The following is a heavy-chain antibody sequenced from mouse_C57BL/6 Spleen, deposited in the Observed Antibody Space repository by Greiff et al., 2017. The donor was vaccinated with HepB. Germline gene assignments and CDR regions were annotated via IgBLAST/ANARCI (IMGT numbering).Heavy chain of an antibody. CDR1: GFTFSSYG. CDR2: ISSGGSYT. D-gene: IGHD1-1*01. J-gene: IGHJ4*01. Sequence: EVQRVESGGDLVKPGGSLKLSCAASGFTFSSYGMSWVRQTPDKRLEWVATISSGGSYTYYPDSVKGRFTISRDNAKNTLYLQMSSLKSEDTAMYYCARPHYYGSIYYYAMDYWGQGTSVTVSS. V-gene: IGHV5-6*01. CDR3: ARPHYYGSIYYYAMDY.